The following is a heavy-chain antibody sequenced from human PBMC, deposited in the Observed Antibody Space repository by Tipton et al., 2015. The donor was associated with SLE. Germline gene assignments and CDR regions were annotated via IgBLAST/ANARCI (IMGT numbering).Heavy chain of an antibody. CDR1: GGSISSGGYY. V-gene: IGHV4-31*03. CDR2: ISYSGNT. CDR3: ARDTDRGGSAYAGVFDI. J-gene: IGHJ3*02. Sequence: TLSLTCTVSGGSISSGGYYWSWVRHHPGRGLEWIGFISYSGNTYYNPSLKSRLTISEDTSKNQFSLKLTSVTAADTAVYYCARDTDRGGSAYAGVFDIWGQGTRFTVSP. D-gene: IGHD5-12*01.